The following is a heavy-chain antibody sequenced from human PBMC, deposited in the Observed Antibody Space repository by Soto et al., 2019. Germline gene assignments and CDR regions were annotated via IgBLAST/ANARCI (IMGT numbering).Heavy chain of an antibody. CDR1: GVSITSGSYY. Sequence: HVQLQESGPGPVTPSQTLSLSCTVSGVSITSGSYYWTWVRQSAGKGLEWIGYRYYSGNTYYNPSLNSRASIPVDTSKNQFFLKLTSVTAADTAVYFCARGGYDTSGQTFIGWGPDCWGQGTLVTVSS. CDR2: RYYSGNT. CDR3: ARGGYDTSGQTFIGWGPDC. V-gene: IGHV4-30-4*01. J-gene: IGHJ4*02. D-gene: IGHD3-22*01.